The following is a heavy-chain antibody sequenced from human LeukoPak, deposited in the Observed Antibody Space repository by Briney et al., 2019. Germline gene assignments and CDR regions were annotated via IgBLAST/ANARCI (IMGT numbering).Heavy chain of an antibody. V-gene: IGHV4-59*01. CDR1: GGSISSYY. Sequence: PSETLSLTCTVSGGSISSYYWSWIRQPPGKGLEWIGYISYSGSTDYNPSLMRRVTISLDTSNNHFSLLLSPVTAADTAVDYCARYPCLHSGSYSNDAFDIWGQGTMVTVSS. CDR2: ISYSGST. D-gene: IGHD1-26*01. CDR3: ARYPCLHSGSYSNDAFDI. J-gene: IGHJ3*02.